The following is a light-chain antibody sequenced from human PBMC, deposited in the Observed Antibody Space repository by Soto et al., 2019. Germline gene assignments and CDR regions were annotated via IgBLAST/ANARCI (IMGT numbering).Light chain of an antibody. CDR2: DAS. J-gene: IGKJ2*01. Sequence: DIQMTQSPPTLSASVGDRVSITCRASQSISVWLAWFQQKPGKAPKLLIYDASTLQSEVPSRFSGSGSGTEFTLTINRLQPDDFATYYCQHYNSYPYTFGQGTKLEI. V-gene: IGKV1-5*01. CDR3: QHYNSYPYT. CDR1: QSISVW.